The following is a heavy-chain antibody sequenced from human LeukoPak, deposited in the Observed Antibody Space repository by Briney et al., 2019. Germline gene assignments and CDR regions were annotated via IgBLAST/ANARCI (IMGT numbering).Heavy chain of an antibody. D-gene: IGHD1-26*01. CDR1: GFPFSSYW. CDR2: IKQDGGET. V-gene: IGHV3-7*01. Sequence: GGSLRLSCAASGFPFSSYWMAWVRQAPGKGLEWVASIKQDGGETFYVDSVKGRFTISRDNAKNSLYLQMNSLRAEDTAVYYCARSMGEKNDAFDIWGQGTMVTVSS. J-gene: IGHJ3*02. CDR3: ARSMGEKNDAFDI.